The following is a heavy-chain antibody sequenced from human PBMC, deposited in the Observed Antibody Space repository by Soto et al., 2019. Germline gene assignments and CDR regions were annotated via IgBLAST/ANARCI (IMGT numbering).Heavy chain of an antibody. CDR3: GRGCSSASCYYY. V-gene: IGHV3-21*01. Sequence: WGSLRRSCTASGFIYSSYTMTWVRQAPGKGLERVSSASFSGDIYYAYSLEGRFTISRADAKNSQYLQMNSPTAAAAAVYYCGRGCSSASCYYYWGQGTLVTVSS. J-gene: IGHJ4*02. D-gene: IGHD2-2*01. CDR1: GFIYSSYT. CDR2: ASFSGDI.